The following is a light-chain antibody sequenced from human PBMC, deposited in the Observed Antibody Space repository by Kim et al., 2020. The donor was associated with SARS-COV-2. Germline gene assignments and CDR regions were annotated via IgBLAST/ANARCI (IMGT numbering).Light chain of an antibody. CDR3: SAWDSSLSAWV. CDR1: SDNVGNQG. V-gene: IGLV10-54*04. CDR2: RRK. J-gene: IGLJ3*02. Sequence: QTATLTGSGNSDNVGNQGAAWLQQHQGHPPKLVSDRRKNRPSGISERFSASRSGNTASLTITGLQPEDEADYYCSAWDSSLSAWVFGGGTKLTVL.